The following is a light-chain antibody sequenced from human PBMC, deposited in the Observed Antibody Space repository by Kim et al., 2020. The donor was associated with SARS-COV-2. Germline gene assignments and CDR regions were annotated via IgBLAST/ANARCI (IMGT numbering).Light chain of an antibody. CDR1: QSVSHN. V-gene: IGKV3-15*01. CDR3: LQYNNWPRT. CDR2: GAS. J-gene: IGKJ1*01. Sequence: EIVMTQSPAILSVSPGERDTLSCRASQSVSHNLAWYQQKRGQTPRLLISGASARATGVPDRFSGGGSGTEFTLTISSLQSEDFAVYYCLQYNNWPRTFGQGTKVDIK.